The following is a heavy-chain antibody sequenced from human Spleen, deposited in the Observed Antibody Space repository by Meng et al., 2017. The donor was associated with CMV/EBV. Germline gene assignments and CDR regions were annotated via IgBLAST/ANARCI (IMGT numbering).Heavy chain of an antibody. J-gene: IGHJ4*02. CDR3: ARDPQQLSGFDY. D-gene: IGHD6-13*01. CDR1: GGTFTSYD. Sequence: SCKASGGTFTSYDINWVRQDTGQGLEWMGWMNPNSGNTGYAQKFQGRVTITRNTSISTAYMELSSLRSEDTAVYYCARDPQQLSGFDYWGQGTLVTVSS. CDR2: MNPNSGNT. V-gene: IGHV1-8*03.